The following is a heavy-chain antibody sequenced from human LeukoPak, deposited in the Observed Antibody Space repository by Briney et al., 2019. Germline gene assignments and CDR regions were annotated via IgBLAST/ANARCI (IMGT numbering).Heavy chain of an antibody. J-gene: IGHJ4*02. Sequence: GGSLRLSCAASGFTFSNYWMHWVRRAPGKGLVWVSRINSDGINTSYADSVKGRFTISRDNAKNTLYLQMNSLRAEDTAVYYCARELSGSYGNDYWGQGTLVTVSS. V-gene: IGHV3-74*01. D-gene: IGHD1-26*01. CDR1: GFTFSNYW. CDR3: ARELSGSYGNDY. CDR2: INSDGINT.